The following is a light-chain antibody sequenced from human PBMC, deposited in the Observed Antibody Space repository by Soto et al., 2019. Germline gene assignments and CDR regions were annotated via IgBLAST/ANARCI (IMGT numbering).Light chain of an antibody. Sequence: QSVLTHPASVSGSPGQSITISCTGTSSDVGGYNYVSWYQQHPGKAPKLMIYEINNRPSGVSNRFSGSKSGNTASLTISGLQAEDEADYHCRSYRNGSPLYVFGTGTKVTVL. CDR2: EIN. J-gene: IGLJ1*01. CDR1: SSDVGGYNY. CDR3: RSYRNGSPLYV. V-gene: IGLV2-14*01.